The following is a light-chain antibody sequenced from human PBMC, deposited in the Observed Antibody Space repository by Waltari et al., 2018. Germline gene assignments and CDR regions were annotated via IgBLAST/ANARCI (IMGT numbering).Light chain of an antibody. CDR1: QRVSSNY. J-gene: IGKJ1*01. V-gene: IGKV3-20*01. Sequence: CRARQRVSSNYVAWYQKRQDPAPMLLTYGASIRATGIPDRCSGSGSATYSTTSISRLEHEDFAVYYCQHYIRTWAFGQGTRVEIK. CDR2: GAS. CDR3: QHYIRTWA.